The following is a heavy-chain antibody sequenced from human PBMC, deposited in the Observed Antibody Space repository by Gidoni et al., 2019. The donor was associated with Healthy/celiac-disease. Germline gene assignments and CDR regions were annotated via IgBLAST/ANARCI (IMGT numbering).Heavy chain of an antibody. J-gene: IGHJ4*02. D-gene: IGHD5-12*01. CDR2: IYYRGST. CDR3: ARSPRSPWLPIDY. V-gene: IGHV4-31*03. Sequence: VQLQESGPGLVKPSQTLSLTCTVSGGSISRGGDSWSWIRQRPGKGLEWSGYIYYRGSTYYNPSLKSRVTISVDTSKNQFSLKLSSVTAADTAVYYCARSPRSPWLPIDYWGQGTLVTVSS. CDR1: GGSISRGGDS.